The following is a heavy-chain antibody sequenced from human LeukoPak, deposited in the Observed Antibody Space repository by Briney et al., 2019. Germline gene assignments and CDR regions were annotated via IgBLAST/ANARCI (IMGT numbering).Heavy chain of an antibody. CDR1: GFTFSDYN. D-gene: IGHD3-22*01. J-gene: IGHJ4*02. Sequence: GGSLRLSCAASGFTFSDYNMNWVRQAPGKGLEWVSYISSSSSTIYYADSVKGRFTISRDNAKNSLYLQMNSLRAEDTAVYYCARDIYYDSSGYYGSVYWGQGTLVTVSS. V-gene: IGHV3-48*04. CDR3: ARDIYYDSSGYYGSVY. CDR2: ISSSSSTI.